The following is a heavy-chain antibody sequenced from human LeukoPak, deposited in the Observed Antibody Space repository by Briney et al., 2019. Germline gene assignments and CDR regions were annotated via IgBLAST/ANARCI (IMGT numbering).Heavy chain of an antibody. V-gene: IGHV3-30*18. CDR2: ISYDGSNK. J-gene: IGHJ4*02. D-gene: IGHD3-16*02. CDR1: GFTFSSYG. CDR3: AKDAVWGSYPKYYFDY. Sequence: SGRSLRLSCAASGFTFSSYGMHWVRQAPGKGLEWVAVISYDGSNKYYADSVKGRFTISRDNSKNTLYLQMNSLRAEDTAVYYCAKDAVWGSYPKYYFDYWGQGTLVTVSS.